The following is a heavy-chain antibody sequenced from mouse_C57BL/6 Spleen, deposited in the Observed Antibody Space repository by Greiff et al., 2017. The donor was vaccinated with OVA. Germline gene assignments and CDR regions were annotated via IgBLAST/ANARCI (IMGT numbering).Heavy chain of an antibody. CDR1: GYTFTDYD. V-gene: IGHV1-15*01. CDR2: IDPETGGT. J-gene: IGHJ1*03. Sequence: QVQLQQPGAELVRPGASVTLSCKASGYTFTDYDMHWVKQTPVHGLEWIGAIDPETGGTAYTQKFKGKATLTADKSSSTAYMELRSLTSEDSAVYYCTRKGGHWYCEDWGTGTTVTASS. CDR3: TRKGGHWYCED.